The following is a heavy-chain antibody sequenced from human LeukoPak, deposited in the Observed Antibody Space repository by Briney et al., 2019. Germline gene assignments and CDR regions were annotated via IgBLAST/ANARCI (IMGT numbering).Heavy chain of an antibody. J-gene: IGHJ4*02. CDR3: ARAPYYGDYDY. V-gene: IGHV1-8*01. CDR2: MNPNSGNT. D-gene: IGHD4-17*01. CDR1: GYTFTSYD. Sequence: ASVKVSCKASGYTFTSYDINWVRQATGQGLEWMGWMNPNSGNTGYAQKFQGRVTMTTDTSTSTAYMELRSLRSDDTAVYYCARAPYYGDYDYWGQGTLVTVSS.